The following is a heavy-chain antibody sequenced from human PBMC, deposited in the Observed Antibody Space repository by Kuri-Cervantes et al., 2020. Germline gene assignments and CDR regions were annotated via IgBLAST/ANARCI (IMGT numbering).Heavy chain of an antibody. Sequence: SETLSLTCTLTGGSISSFYWSWIRQHPGKGLEWIGYIYYSGGTYYNPSLKSRVTISVDTSKNQFSLKLSSVTAAETAVYYCASLWLVQVSGMDVWGQGTTVTVSS. CDR2: IYYSGGT. J-gene: IGHJ6*02. D-gene: IGHD6-19*01. V-gene: IGHV4-59*06. CDR1: GGSISSFY. CDR3: ASLWLVQVSGMDV.